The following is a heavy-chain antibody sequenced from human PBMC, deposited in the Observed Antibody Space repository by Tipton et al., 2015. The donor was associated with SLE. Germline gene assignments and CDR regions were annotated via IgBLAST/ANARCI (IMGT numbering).Heavy chain of an antibody. D-gene: IGHD2-15*01. V-gene: IGHV4-59*11. J-gene: IGHJ4*02. CDR1: GGSIKNHY. CDR2: IYYSGGT. Sequence: TLSLTCIVSGGSIKNHYWSWIRQAPGMGLEWTGYIYYSGGTNYNPSLKSRVTMSVDTSKNQFSLKLTSLTAADTALYYCARQTIINPYIVVVGSFDYWGLGTLVTVSS. CDR3: ARQTIINPYIVVVGSFDY.